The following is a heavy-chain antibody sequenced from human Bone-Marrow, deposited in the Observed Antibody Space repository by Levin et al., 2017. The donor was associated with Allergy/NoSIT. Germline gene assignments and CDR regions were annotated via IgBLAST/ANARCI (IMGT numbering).Heavy chain of an antibody. CDR3: ARIKWWLTGYYIDY. CDR2: ISGSSSYT. V-gene: IGHV3-11*03. Sequence: GGSLRLSCAASGFTFSDYYMSWIRQAPGQGLEWLSYISGSSSYTNNADSVKGRFTISRDNTKNSLYLQMNSLRAEDTAVYYCARIKWWLTGYYIDYWGQGTLVTVSS. J-gene: IGHJ4*02. CDR1: GFTFSDYY. D-gene: IGHD3-9*01.